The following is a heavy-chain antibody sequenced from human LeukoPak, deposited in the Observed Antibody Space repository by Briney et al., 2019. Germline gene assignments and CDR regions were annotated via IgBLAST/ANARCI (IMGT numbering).Heavy chain of an antibody. Sequence: GGSLRLSCAASGFTFSGYWMHWVRQAPGKGLAWVSVIRSDGSITTYADSVKGRFTISRDNAKNSLYLQMNSLRAEDTAVYYCAREGGDLDYWGQGTLVTVSS. D-gene: IGHD4-17*01. CDR2: IRSDGSIT. V-gene: IGHV3-74*01. J-gene: IGHJ4*02. CDR3: AREGGDLDY. CDR1: GFTFSGYW.